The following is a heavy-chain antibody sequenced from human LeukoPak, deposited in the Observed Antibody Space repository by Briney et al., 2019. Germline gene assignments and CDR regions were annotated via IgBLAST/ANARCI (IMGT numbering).Heavy chain of an antibody. J-gene: IGHJ6*02. V-gene: IGHV4-4*07. D-gene: IGHD1-14*01. CDR2: IYTSGST. Sequence: SETLSLTCTVSGGSFSNYYWSWIRQPAGKELEWIGRIYTSGSTNYNPSVKSRVTMSVDTSNNQFSLKLTSVTAADTAVYYCARQPPQYYGMDVWGQGTTVTVSS. CDR3: ARQPPQYYGMDV. CDR1: GGSFSNYY.